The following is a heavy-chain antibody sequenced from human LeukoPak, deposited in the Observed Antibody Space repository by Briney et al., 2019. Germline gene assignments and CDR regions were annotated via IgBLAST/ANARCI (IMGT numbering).Heavy chain of an antibody. CDR1: GYTFTGDQ. Sequence: ASVKVSCKASGYTFTGDQIYWLRQAPGQGLEWVGWINPSSGDTLYEEKFHGRVTMTRDKSISSAYMELSSLRSDDTAVYYCARKSAGFLTAWGQGTLVTVSS. J-gene: IGHJ5*02. CDR3: ARKSAGFLTA. CDR2: INPSSGDT. V-gene: IGHV1-2*02. D-gene: IGHD2/OR15-2a*01.